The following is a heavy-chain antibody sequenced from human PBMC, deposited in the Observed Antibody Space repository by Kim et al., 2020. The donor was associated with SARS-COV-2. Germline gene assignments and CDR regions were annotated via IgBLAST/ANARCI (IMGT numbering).Heavy chain of an antibody. CDR1: GFTFSAYD. CDR3: VRARMGGAFVM. Sequence: GGSLRLSCATSGFTFSAYDMNWVRQAPGKGLEWLSFITKSSTTIYYADSVEGRFTISRDNAKKSLFLQMNSLRDEDTALYYCVRARMGGAFVMWGQGTMVTVSS. CDR2: ITKSSTTI. V-gene: IGHV3-48*02. D-gene: IGHD3-16*01. J-gene: IGHJ3*02.